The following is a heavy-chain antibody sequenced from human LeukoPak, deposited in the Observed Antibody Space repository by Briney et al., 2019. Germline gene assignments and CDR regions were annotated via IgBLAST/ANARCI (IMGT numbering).Heavy chain of an antibody. Sequence: QPGGSLRLSCAASGFTFSSYGMSWVRQAPGKGLEWVSAISGSGGSTYYADSVKGRFTISRDNAENSLYLQMNSLRAEDTAVYYCAELGITMIGGVWGKGTTVTISS. V-gene: IGHV3-23*01. D-gene: IGHD3-10*02. CDR3: AELGITMIGGV. CDR2: ISGSGGST. CDR1: GFTFSSYG. J-gene: IGHJ6*04.